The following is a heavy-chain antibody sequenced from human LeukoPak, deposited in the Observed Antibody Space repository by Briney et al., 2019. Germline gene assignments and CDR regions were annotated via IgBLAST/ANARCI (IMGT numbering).Heavy chain of an antibody. CDR1: GFTFSSHW. CDR2: INQDGREK. CDR3: ARDHVAPGLIFDF. Sequence: GGSLRLSCAASGFTFSSHWMSWVRQAPGKGLEWVANINQDGREKHYVDSAKGRFTISRDNAQNSLFLQMDNLRAEDSAVYYCARDHVAPGLIFDFWGQGTLVTVSS. D-gene: IGHD2-21*01. V-gene: IGHV3-7*03. J-gene: IGHJ4*02.